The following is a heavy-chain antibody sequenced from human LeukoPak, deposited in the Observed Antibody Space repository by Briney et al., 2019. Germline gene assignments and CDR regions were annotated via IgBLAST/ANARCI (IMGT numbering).Heavy chain of an antibody. D-gene: IGHD2-2*03. CDR2: INPNSGPT. V-gene: IGHV1-2*02. CDR1: GYTFIAYY. CDR3: ARDGYCRGSSCPFQH. J-gene: IGHJ1*01. Sequence: ASVKVSCKASGYTFIAYYMFWVRQAPGQGLEWMGWINPNSGPTGHAQKFQGRVTMTRDTSISTSYMEVTGLRSDDTAVYFCARDGYCRGSSCPFQHWGQGTMVTVSS.